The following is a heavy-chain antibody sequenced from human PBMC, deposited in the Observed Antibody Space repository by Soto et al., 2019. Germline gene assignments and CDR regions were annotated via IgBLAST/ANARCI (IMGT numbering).Heavy chain of an antibody. CDR2: IYHSGST. D-gene: IGHD4-4*01. CDR1: GNSISTGGYY. Sequence: PSETLSLTCIVSGNSISTGGYYWSWIRQHPGKGLEWIGYIYHSGSTYYNPSLKSRVTISVDTSKNQFSLKLSSVTAADTAVYYCARGPYSGNAIDYWGQGTLVTVSS. CDR3: ARGPYSGNAIDY. V-gene: IGHV4-31*03. J-gene: IGHJ4*02.